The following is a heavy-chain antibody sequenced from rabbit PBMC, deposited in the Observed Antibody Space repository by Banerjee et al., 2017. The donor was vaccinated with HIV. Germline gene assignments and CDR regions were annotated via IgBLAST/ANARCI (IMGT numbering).Heavy chain of an antibody. CDR1: GFSFSSYYY. V-gene: IGHV1S40*01. J-gene: IGHJ4*01. CDR3: ARGLLVTDL. Sequence: LVESGGGLVKPGASLTLTCTASGFSFSSYYYMCWVRQAPGKGLEWIACIYAGSSSGRAYYASWAKGRFTISKTSSTTVTLQMTSLTAADTATYFCARGLLVTDLWGPGTLVTVS. CDR2: IYAGSSSGRA. D-gene: IGHD4-2*01.